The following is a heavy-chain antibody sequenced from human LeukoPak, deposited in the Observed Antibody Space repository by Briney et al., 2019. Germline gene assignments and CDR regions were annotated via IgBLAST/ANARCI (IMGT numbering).Heavy chain of an antibody. D-gene: IGHD5-18*01. Sequence: GGSLRLSCAASGFTFSSYSMNWVRQTPGKGLEWVSSISSSSSYIYYADSVKGRFTISRDNAKNSLYLQMNSLRAEDTAVYYCARGVDTAMVPVDYWGQGTLVTVSS. V-gene: IGHV3-21*01. CDR3: ARGVDTAMVPVDY. J-gene: IGHJ4*02. CDR1: GFTFSSYS. CDR2: ISSSSSYI.